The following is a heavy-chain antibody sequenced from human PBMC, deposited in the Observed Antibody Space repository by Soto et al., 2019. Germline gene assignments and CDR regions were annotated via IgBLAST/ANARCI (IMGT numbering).Heavy chain of an antibody. V-gene: IGHV1-18*01. CDR2: IRAYNIDT. CDR3: ARGHEVISGAMDV. CDR1: GYRLETYA. Sequence: QVQLVQSGAEVKKPGASVKVSCKSSGYRLETYAISWVRQAPGQGLELMGWIRAYNIDTYYAQKFQDRVTMTTDTSTGTAYMELRSLRSDDTAVYYCARGHEVISGAMDVWGQGTTVTVSS. J-gene: IGHJ6*02. D-gene: IGHD2-21*01.